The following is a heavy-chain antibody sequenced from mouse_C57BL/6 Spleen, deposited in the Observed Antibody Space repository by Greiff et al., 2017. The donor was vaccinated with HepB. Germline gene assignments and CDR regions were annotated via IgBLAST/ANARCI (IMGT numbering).Heavy chain of an antibody. D-gene: IGHD1-1*01. CDR2: ISGGGGNT. Sequence: DVMLVESGGGLVKPGGSLKLSCAASGFTFSSYTMSWVRQTPEKRLEWVATISGGGGNTYYPDSVKGRFTISRDNAKNTLYLQMSSLRSEDTALYYCARFIYYGSSYYFDYWGQGTTLTVSS. V-gene: IGHV5-9*01. CDR1: GFTFSSYT. J-gene: IGHJ2*01. CDR3: ARFIYYGSSYYFDY.